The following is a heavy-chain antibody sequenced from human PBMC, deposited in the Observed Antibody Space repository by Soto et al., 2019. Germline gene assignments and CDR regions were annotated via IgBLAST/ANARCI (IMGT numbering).Heavy chain of an antibody. V-gene: IGHV4-59*01. D-gene: IGHD3-10*01. CDR1: GGSISSYY. Sequence: SETLSLTCTVSGGSISSYYWSWIRQPPGRGLEWIGYISYSGSTNYNPSLKSRVTISVDTSKNQFSLKLSSVAAADTAVYYCATRLKYGSGTSPWDYWGPGTLVTVSS. CDR3: ATRLKYGSGTSPWDY. J-gene: IGHJ4*02. CDR2: ISYSGST.